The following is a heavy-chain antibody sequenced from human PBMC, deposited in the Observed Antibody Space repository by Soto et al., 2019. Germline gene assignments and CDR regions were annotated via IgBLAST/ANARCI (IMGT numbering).Heavy chain of an antibody. CDR2: ISYDGSNK. Sequence: QVQLVESGGGVVQPGRSLRLSCAASGFTFSSYGMHWVRQAPGKGLEWVAVISYDGSNKYYADSVKGRFTISRDNSKNTLYLQMNRLRAEDTAVYYCAKVPFPVSSGPLGGHWFDHWGPGTLVTVSS. J-gene: IGHJ5*02. D-gene: IGHD6-6*01. CDR3: AKVPFPVSSGPLGGHWFDH. CDR1: GFTFSSYG. V-gene: IGHV3-30*18.